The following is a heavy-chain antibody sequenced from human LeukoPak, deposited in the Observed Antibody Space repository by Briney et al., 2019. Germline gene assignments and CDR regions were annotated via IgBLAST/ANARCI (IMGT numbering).Heavy chain of an antibody. CDR1: GFTFRSYW. Sequence: GGSLRLSCAASGFTFRSYWMHWVRQGPGKGLVWVSRINSDGSTTNYADSVKGRFTISRDNAKNSLYLQMNSLRAEDTAVYYCAREATHPYYYYYYMDVWGKGTTVTVSS. CDR3: AREATHPYYYYYYMDV. V-gene: IGHV3-74*01. CDR2: INSDGSTT. J-gene: IGHJ6*03. D-gene: IGHD1-26*01.